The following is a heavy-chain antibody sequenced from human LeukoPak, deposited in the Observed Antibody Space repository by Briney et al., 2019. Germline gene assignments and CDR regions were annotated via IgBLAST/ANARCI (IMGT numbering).Heavy chain of an antibody. Sequence: SETLSLTCTVSGGSISSSSYYWGWIRQPPGKGLEWIGSIYCSGSTYYNPSLKSRVTISVDTSKNQFSLKLSSVTAADTAVYYCARVGSGSYYNRYYYMDVWGKGTTVTVSS. CDR2: IYCSGST. CDR1: GGSISSSSYY. CDR3: ARVGSGSYYNRYYYMDV. J-gene: IGHJ6*03. D-gene: IGHD3-10*01. V-gene: IGHV4-39*07.